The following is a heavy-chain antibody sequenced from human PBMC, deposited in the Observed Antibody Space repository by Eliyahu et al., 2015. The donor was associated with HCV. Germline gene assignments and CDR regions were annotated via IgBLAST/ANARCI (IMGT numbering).Heavy chain of an antibody. Sequence: EVQLVESGGGLVQPGGSLRLSXXASGFXFSSYXMHXVRQAPGKGLEYVSAISSNGGSTYYADSVKGRFTISRDNSKNTLYLQMSSLRAEDTAVYYCVKVNAGVNSGYDYGDYWGQGTLVTVSS. V-gene: IGHV3-64D*06. J-gene: IGHJ4*02. CDR3: VKVNAGVNSGYDYGDY. CDR1: GFXFSSYX. D-gene: IGHD5-12*01. CDR2: ISSNGGST.